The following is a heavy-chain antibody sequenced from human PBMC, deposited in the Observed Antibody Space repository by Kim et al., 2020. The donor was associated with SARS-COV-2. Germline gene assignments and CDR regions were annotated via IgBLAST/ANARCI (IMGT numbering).Heavy chain of an antibody. CDR2: ISGGAGST. J-gene: IGHJ3*02. CDR1: GFPFSKFA. CDR3: AKDLGYGDPLAVFDI. V-gene: IGHV3-23*01. Sequence: GGSLRLSCAAAGFPFSKFAMNWVRQAPGKGLEWVSVISGGAGSTYYADSVKGRFTISRDNSKNTLYLQMNSLRAEDTAIYYCAKDLGYGDPLAVFDIWGQGTMLTLSS. D-gene: IGHD4-17*01.